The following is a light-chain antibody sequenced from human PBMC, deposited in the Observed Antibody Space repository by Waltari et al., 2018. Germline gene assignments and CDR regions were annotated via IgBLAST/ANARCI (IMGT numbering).Light chain of an antibody. J-gene: IGKJ3*01. CDR1: QAITNY. Sequence: DIQMTQSPPSLSASVGDRVTITCRASQAITNYLNWYQQKPGEAPQLLIHDASKLETGVPSRFSGSQSGTHFTLTISSLQPEDIGTYYCQRYDNLPIFAFGPGTKVEI. V-gene: IGKV1-33*01. CDR2: DAS. CDR3: QRYDNLPIFA.